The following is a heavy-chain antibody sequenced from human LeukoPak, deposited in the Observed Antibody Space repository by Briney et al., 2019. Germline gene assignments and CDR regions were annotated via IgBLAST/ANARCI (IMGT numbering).Heavy chain of an antibody. CDR3: ARVPRLGGYYFDY. D-gene: IGHD3-16*01. Sequence: PSETLSRTCTVSGDSITSSHYSWSWIRQPAGNGLEWIGRIYTSGTTNYNPSLKSRVSISVDTSKNQFSLKLSSVTAADTAVYYCARVPRLGGYYFDYWGQGTLVTVSS. J-gene: IGHJ4*02. V-gene: IGHV4-61*02. CDR1: GDSITSSHYS. CDR2: IYTSGTT.